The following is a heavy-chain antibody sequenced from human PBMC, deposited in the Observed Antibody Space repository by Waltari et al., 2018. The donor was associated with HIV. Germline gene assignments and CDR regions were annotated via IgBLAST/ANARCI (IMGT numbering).Heavy chain of an antibody. D-gene: IGHD2-2*01. CDR3: ARDYCSSTSCTVDY. V-gene: IGHV3-48*01. CDR2: ISSSSTTI. Sequence: EVLLVGSGGVLVHPGGSLWLSGAGLEFILRTLSMNWVRQAPGKGLEWVSHISSSSTTIYYADSVKGRFTISRDNAKNSLYLQMNSLRAEDTAVYYCARDYCSSTSCTVDYWGQGTLVTVSS. CDR1: EFILRTLS. J-gene: IGHJ4*02.